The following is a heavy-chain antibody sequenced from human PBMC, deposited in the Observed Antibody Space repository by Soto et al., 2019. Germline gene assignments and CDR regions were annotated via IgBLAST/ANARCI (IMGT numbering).Heavy chain of an antibody. Sequence: QVQLVQSGAEVKKPGSSVKVSCKVSGGTFSNYAIDWVRLAPGHGLEWMGGIVPILGTTYYTQKFQGRATIIADDSTATAYLEMSSLRSEDTAIYYCASVEAVACLCNYHGLDVWGQGTAVTVSS. CDR2: IVPILGTT. CDR3: ASVEAVACLCNYHGLDV. CDR1: GGTFSNYA. V-gene: IGHV1-69*11. D-gene: IGHD6-19*01. J-gene: IGHJ6*02.